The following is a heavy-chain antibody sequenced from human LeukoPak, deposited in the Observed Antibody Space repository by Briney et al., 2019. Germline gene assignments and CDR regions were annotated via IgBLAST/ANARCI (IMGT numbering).Heavy chain of an antibody. V-gene: IGHV3-23*01. D-gene: IGHD1-26*01. CDR3: AKGGRHVDY. J-gene: IGHJ4*02. Sequence: GESLRLSCAASGFTFSNYAMSWVRQAPGKGLEWVSVITGSADSTYYADSVKGRFTISRDNFNNALYLQMNSLRVEDTAVYYCAKGGRHVDYWGQGTLVTVSS. CDR1: GFTFSNYA. CDR2: ITGSADST.